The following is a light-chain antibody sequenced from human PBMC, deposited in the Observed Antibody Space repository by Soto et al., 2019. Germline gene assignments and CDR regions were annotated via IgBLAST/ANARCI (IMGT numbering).Light chain of an antibody. Sequence: DIVLTQSPGTLSLSPGDRATLSCRSSQSVNSNYLAWYQQKPGQAPRLLIFGASTRATAIPDRFRGSGSGTDFTLTINRLEPEDFAVYYCQQYGRTFGQGTKLEIK. J-gene: IGKJ2*01. V-gene: IGKV3-20*01. CDR3: QQYGRT. CDR2: GAS. CDR1: QSVNSNY.